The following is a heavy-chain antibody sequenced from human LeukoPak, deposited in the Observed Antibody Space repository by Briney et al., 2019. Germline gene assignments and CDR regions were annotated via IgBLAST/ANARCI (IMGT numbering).Heavy chain of an antibody. Sequence: ASVKVSCKASGGTFSSYAISWVRQAPGQGLEWMGGIIPIFGTANYAQKFQGRVTITADESTSTAYMELSSLRSEDTAVYYCASGMTTVPAYDYWGQGTLVTVSS. CDR2: IIPIFGTA. V-gene: IGHV1-69*13. CDR3: ASGMTTVPAYDY. CDR1: GGTFSSYA. J-gene: IGHJ4*02. D-gene: IGHD4-11*01.